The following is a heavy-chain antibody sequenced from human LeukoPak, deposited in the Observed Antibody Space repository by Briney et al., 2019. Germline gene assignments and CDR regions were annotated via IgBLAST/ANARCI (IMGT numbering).Heavy chain of an antibody. V-gene: IGHV3-53*01. D-gene: IGHD3-22*01. CDR2: IYSGGST. CDR3: ARWDYDSSGYALYYFDY. J-gene: IGHJ4*02. Sequence: PGGSLRLSCAASGFTVSSNYMSWVRQAPGKGLEWVSVIYSGGSTYYADSVKGRFTISRDNSKNTLYLQMNSLRAEDTAVYYCARWDYDSSGYALYYFDYWGQGTLVTVSS. CDR1: GFTVSSNY.